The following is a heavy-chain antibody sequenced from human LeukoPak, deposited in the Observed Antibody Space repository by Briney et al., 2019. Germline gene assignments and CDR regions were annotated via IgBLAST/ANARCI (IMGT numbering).Heavy chain of an antibody. CDR1: GFIFSSYE. Sequence: GSLRLSCAASGFIFSSYEMSWVRQAPGKGLEWIGEINHSGSTNYNPSLKSRVTISVDTSKNQFSLKLSSVTAADTAVYYCASTSVAAAGLNWFDPWGQGTLVTVSS. J-gene: IGHJ5*02. D-gene: IGHD6-13*01. CDR3: ASTSVAAAGLNWFDP. CDR2: INHSGST. V-gene: IGHV4-34*01.